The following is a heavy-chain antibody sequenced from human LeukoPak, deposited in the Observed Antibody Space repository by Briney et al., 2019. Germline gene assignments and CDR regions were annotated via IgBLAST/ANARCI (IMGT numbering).Heavy chain of an antibody. J-gene: IGHJ4*02. D-gene: IGHD3-22*01. V-gene: IGHV1-69*05. CDR1: GGTFSSYA. CDR3: ARTGGYYQRIDY. CDR2: IIPIFGTA. Sequence: SVKVSCKASGGTFSSYAISWVRQAPGQGLEWMGGIIPIFGTANYAQKFQGRVTITTDESTSTAYMELSSLRSEDTAVYYCARTGGYYQRIDYWGQGTLVTVSS.